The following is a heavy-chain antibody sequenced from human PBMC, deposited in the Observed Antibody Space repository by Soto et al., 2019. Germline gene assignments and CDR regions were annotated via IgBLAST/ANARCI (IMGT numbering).Heavy chain of an antibody. D-gene: IGHD3-10*01. V-gene: IGHV4-30-4*02. Sequence: SETLSLTCTVSGGSISSGDYYWSWIRQPPGKGLEWIGYIYYSGSTYYNPSLKSRVTISIDTSKSQISLKLTSMTTADTAVYYCASSGIVGREVNTWFDPWGQGTTVTVSS. CDR3: ASSGIVGREVNTWFDP. J-gene: IGHJ6*02. CDR1: GGSISSGDYY. CDR2: IYYSGST.